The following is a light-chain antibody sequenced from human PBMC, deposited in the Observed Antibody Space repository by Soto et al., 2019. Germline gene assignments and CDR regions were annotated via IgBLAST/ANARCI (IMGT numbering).Light chain of an antibody. J-gene: IGKJ1*01. Sequence: ENVLTQSPGTLSLSPGERATLSCRASQSVSSNFLAWYQQKPGQAPRLLIYGASNRATGIPDRFSGSGSGTDFTLTISRLEPEDFAVYYCQQYGSSPSWTFGQGTKVDIK. CDR2: GAS. CDR1: QSVSSNF. CDR3: QQYGSSPSWT. V-gene: IGKV3-20*01.